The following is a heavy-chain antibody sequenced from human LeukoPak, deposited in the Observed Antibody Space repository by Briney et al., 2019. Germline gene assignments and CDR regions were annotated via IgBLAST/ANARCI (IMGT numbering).Heavy chain of an antibody. D-gene: IGHD5-18*01. CDR3: ARTRIQLWLHYYYYYMDV. J-gene: IGHJ6*03. CDR1: GGSFSGYY. V-gene: IGHV4-59*10. Sequence: NPSETLSLTCAVYGGSFSGYYWSWIRQPAGKGLEWIGRIYTSGSTNYNPSLKSRVTISVDTSKNQFSLKLSSVTAADTAVYYCARTRIQLWLHYYYYYMDVWGKGTTVTISS. CDR2: IYTSGST.